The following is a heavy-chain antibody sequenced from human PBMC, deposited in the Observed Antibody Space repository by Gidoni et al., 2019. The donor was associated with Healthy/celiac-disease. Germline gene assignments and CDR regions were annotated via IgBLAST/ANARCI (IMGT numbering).Heavy chain of an antibody. CDR2: IYYSGGT. J-gene: IGHJ4*02. D-gene: IGHD4-17*01. CDR3: ASQPTDYGDPRFFDY. V-gene: IGHV4-39*01. CDR1: GGSISRSSYY. Sequence: QLQLQESCPGLAKPAETLSLTCTVSGGSISRSSYYWRWVRQAPGKRLEWVGSIYYSGGTDSNPSLKNRATISVDTSKNQFSLKLSSVTAADTAVYYCASQPTDYGDPRFFDYWGQGTLVTVSS.